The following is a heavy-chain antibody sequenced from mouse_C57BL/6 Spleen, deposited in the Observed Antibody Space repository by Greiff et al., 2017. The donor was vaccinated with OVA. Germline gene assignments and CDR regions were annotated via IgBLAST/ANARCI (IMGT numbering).Heavy chain of an antibody. CDR3: VRDHNYYGSSPWFAY. CDR1: GFTFNTYA. V-gene: IGHV10-3*01. Sequence: EVQVVESGGGLVQPKGSLKLSCAASGFTFNTYAMHWVRQAPGKGLEWVARIRSKSSNYATYYADSVKDRFTISRDDSQSMLYLQMNNLKTEDTAMYYCVRDHNYYGSSPWFAYWGQGTLVTVSA. CDR2: IRSKSSNYAT. D-gene: IGHD1-1*01. J-gene: IGHJ3*01.